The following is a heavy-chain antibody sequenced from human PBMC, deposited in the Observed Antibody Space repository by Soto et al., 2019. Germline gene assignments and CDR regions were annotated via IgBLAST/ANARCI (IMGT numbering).Heavy chain of an antibody. J-gene: IGHJ6*02. CDR2: INHSGSI. D-gene: IGHD6-19*01. CDR3: ARGAGSGWDYYYYGMDV. V-gene: IGHV4-34*01. CDR1: GGSFSGYY. Sequence: SETLSLTCGVYGGSFSGYYWSWIRQPPGKGLEWIGEINHSGSIKYNPSHKSRVTISVDTSKNQFSLKLSSVTAAETSVYYCARGAGSGWDYYYYGMDVWGQGTTVTVSS.